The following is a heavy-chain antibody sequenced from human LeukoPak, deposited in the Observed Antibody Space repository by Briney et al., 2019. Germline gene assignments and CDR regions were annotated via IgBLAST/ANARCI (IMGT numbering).Heavy chain of an antibody. CDR1: GGSFSGYY. CDR2: INHSGST. CDR3: ARGRCYYDSSGYYPGYYMDV. V-gene: IGHV4-34*01. J-gene: IGHJ6*03. Sequence: SETLSLTCAVYGGSFSGYYWSWIRQPPGKGLEWIGEINHSGSTNYNPSLKSRVTISVDTSKNQFSLKLSSVTAADTAVYYCARGRCYYDSSGYYPGYYMDVWGKGTTVTVSS. D-gene: IGHD3-22*01.